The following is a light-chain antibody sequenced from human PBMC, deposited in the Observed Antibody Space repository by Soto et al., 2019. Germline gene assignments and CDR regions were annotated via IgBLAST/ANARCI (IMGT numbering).Light chain of an antibody. V-gene: IGLV2-14*01. CDR1: NSDIGRYNY. CDR2: EVS. Sequence: QSALTQPASVSGSPGQSITISCAGTNSDIGRYNYVSWYQQHPGEAPKLLIYEVSNRPSGISHRFSGSKSGNTASLTISGLQDEDEGDYYCSSYTNTAALAVFGEGTKLTVL. J-gene: IGLJ3*02. CDR3: SSYTNTAALAV.